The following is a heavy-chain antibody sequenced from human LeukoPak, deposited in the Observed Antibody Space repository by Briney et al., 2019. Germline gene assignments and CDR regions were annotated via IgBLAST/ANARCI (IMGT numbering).Heavy chain of an antibody. CDR3: TRDAGIDGYNYYFDY. V-gene: IGHV3-49*04. D-gene: IGHD5-24*01. CDR2: IRSKAYGGTT. Sequence: GGSLRLSCTASGFTFGDYAMSLVRQAPGKGLEWVGFIRSKAYGGTTEYAASAKGRFTISRDDSKSTAYLQMNSLKTEDTAVYYCTRDAGIDGYNYYFDYWGQGTLVTVSS. CDR1: GFTFGDYA. J-gene: IGHJ4*02.